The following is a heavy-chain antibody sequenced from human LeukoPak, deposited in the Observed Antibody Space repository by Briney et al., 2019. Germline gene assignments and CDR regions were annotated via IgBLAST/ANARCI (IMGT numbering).Heavy chain of an antibody. D-gene: IGHD3-3*01. V-gene: IGHV4-39*01. CDR1: GFTFTSYW. Sequence: GSLRLSCAVSGFTFTSYWMNWVRQAPGKGLGWIGSISYSGSTYYNPSLKSRVTISVDTSKNQFSLKLSSVTAADTAVYYCARHLNVRFLEWLSSRFFDYWGQGTLVTVSS. CDR2: ISYSGST. CDR3: ARHLNVRFLEWLSSRFFDY. J-gene: IGHJ4*02.